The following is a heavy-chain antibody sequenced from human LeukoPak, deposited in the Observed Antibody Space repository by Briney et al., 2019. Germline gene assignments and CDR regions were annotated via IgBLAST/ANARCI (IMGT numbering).Heavy chain of an antibody. CDR2: IAWHGRST. CDR3: TKATTRRVPAATIDS. CDR1: GFIFDDFS. V-gene: IGHV3-9*01. D-gene: IGHD6-13*01. J-gene: IGHJ4*02. Sequence: GRSLRLSCAASGFIFDDFSMFWVRQVPGKGLEWVSSIAWHGRSTAYADSVRGRFTISRDNAKYSLYLQMNSLRPEDTAFYYCTKATTRRVPAATIDSWGQGTLVTVSS.